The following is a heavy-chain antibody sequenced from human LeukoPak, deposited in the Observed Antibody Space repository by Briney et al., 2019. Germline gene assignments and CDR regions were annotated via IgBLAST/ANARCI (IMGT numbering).Heavy chain of an antibody. J-gene: IGHJ4*02. V-gene: IGHV3-33*01. Sequence: GGSLRLSCSASGFTFSGYGMHWVRQAPGKGLEWVAVIWYDGSNKYYADSVKGRFTISRHNSKNTLYLQMNSLRAEDTAVYYCARGNEYYYDSSGPFDYWGQGTLVTVSS. CDR2: IWYDGSNK. D-gene: IGHD3-22*01. CDR3: ARGNEYYYDSSGPFDY. CDR1: GFTFSGYG.